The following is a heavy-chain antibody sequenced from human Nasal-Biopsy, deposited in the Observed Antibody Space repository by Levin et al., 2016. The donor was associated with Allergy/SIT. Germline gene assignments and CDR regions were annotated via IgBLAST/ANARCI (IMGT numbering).Heavy chain of an antibody. J-gene: IGHJ4*02. V-gene: IGHV3-30*03. CDR3: ARDYCSGGTCFPDY. CDR2: ISYDGSNK. D-gene: IGHD2-15*01. Sequence: GGSLRLSCAASGFTFSSYGMHWVRQAPGKGLEWVAVISYDGSNKYYADSVKGRFTISRDNSKNTLYLQMNSLRAEDTAVYYCARDYCSGGTCFPDYWGQGTLVTVSS. CDR1: GFTFSSYG.